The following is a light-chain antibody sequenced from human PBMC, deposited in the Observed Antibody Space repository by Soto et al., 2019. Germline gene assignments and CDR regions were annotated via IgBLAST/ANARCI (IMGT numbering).Light chain of an antibody. V-gene: IGLV2-11*01. Sequence: HSVLTQPPSASGSPGRSVTISCTGTRSDIGGSDFVSWYQQHPGEAPKLLIYDVSKRPSGVPDRFSGSKSGNTASLTISGLQAEDEADYYCCSYAGSYTFYVFGTGTKAPS. CDR2: DVS. CDR3: CSYAGSYTFYV. J-gene: IGLJ1*01. CDR1: RSDIGGSDF.